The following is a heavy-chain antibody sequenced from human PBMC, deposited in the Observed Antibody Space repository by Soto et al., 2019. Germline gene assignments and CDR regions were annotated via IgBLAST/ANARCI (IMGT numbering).Heavy chain of an antibody. J-gene: IGHJ4*02. V-gene: IGHV4-59*11. CDR1: GVSIRGHF. D-gene: IGHD1-26*01. Sequence: SETLSLTCTVSGVSIRGHFWSWIRQPPGKGPEWIGYVFHTGETTYSPSPKSRVTISVDTSNNQFSLKVRSVTAADTAVYFCARGGGSFDYWGQGTLVTVSS. CDR2: VFHTGET. CDR3: ARGGGSFDY.